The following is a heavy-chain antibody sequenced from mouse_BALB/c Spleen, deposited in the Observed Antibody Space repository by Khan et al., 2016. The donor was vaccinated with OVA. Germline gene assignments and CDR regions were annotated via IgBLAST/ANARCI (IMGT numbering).Heavy chain of an antibody. J-gene: IGHJ4*01. CDR1: GFPLNSNG. CDR3: AKDRGYYAVDY. CDR2: LWGDGNT. V-gene: IGHV2-3*01. Sequence: QVQLKQSGPGLVAPSQSLPITCTVSGFPLNSNGVSWVRPPPGKDLEWLGVLWGDGNTNFHSALRSRLSISKDNSKSQVFLKLNSLQTDDTATYYCAKDRGYYAVDYWGQGTSVTVSS.